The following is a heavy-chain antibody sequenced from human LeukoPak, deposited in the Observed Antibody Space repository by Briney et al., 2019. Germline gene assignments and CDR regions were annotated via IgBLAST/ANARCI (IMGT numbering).Heavy chain of an antibody. J-gene: IGHJ5*02. CDR1: GSSISSSSYY. D-gene: IGHD3-3*01. CDR2: IYYSGST. Sequence: SETLSLTCTVSGSSISSSSYYWGWIRQPPGKGLEWIGSIYYSGSTYYNPSLKSRVTISVDTSKNQFSLKLSSVTAADTAVYYCARADVLRFLGAPGWFDPWGQGTLVTVSS. V-gene: IGHV4-39*01. CDR3: ARADVLRFLGAPGWFDP.